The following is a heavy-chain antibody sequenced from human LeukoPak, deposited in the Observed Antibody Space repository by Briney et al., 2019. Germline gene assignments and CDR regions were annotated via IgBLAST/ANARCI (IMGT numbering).Heavy chain of an antibody. D-gene: IGHD3-22*01. CDR1: GFTFARSA. J-gene: IGHJ3*02. Sequence: VASVKVSCKASGFTFARSAMQWVRQARGQRLEWIGWIGVGGGNTNYAEKLQERVTITRDMSTSTAYMELSRLRSDDTAVYYCAREIYYDSSGYSPHDAFDIWGQGTMVTVSS. V-gene: IGHV1-58*02. CDR3: AREIYYDSSGYSPHDAFDI. CDR2: IGVGGGNT.